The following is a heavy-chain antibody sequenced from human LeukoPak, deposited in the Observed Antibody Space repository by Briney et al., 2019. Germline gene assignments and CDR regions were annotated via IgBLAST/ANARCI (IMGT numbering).Heavy chain of an antibody. CDR2: ISGSGGST. CDR1: GFTFSSYA. Sequence: GGSLRLSCAASGFTFSSYAMSWVRQAPGKGLEWVSAISGSGGSTYYADSVKGRFTISRDNSKNTLYLQMNSLRAEDTAVYYCAKSGFGAAAGYYFDYWSQGTLVTVSS. J-gene: IGHJ4*02. CDR3: AKSGFGAAAGYYFDY. V-gene: IGHV3-23*01. D-gene: IGHD6-13*01.